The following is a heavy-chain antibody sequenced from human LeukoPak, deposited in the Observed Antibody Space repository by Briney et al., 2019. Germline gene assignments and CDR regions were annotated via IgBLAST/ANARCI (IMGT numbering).Heavy chain of an antibody. Sequence: ASVKVSCKASGYTFTGYYMHWVRQAPGQGLEWMGWINPNSGGTNYAQKFQGRVTMTRDTSISTAYMELSRLRSDDTAVYYCARERAGVATYYFDYWGQGTLVTVSS. CDR1: GYTFTGYY. J-gene: IGHJ4*02. D-gene: IGHD6-19*01. CDR2: INPNSGGT. CDR3: ARERAGVATYYFDY. V-gene: IGHV1-2*02.